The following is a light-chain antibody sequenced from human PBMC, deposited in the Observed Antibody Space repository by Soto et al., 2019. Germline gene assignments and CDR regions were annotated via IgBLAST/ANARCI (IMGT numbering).Light chain of an antibody. CDR1: QSVSSN. CDR2: GAS. CDR3: QHYNNWPPEDT. Sequence: EIVMTQSPATLSVSPGERATLSCRASQSVSSNLAWYQQKPGQAPRLLIYGASTRATGIPARFSGSGSGTDFTPTIISLQSEDFAVYYCQHYNNWPPEDTFGQGTKLEIK. J-gene: IGKJ2*01. V-gene: IGKV3-15*01.